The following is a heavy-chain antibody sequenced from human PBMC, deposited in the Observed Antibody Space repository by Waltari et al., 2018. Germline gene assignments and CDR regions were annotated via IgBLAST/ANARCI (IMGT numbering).Heavy chain of an antibody. CDR1: AYTFISYG. V-gene: IGHV1-18*01. CDR3: ARDKEDSSSRYGVHMDV. J-gene: IGHJ6*02. Sequence: QVQLVQSGAEVKKPGASVKVSCKASAYTFISYGISWVRQAPGQGLEWMGWISAYNGHTNYAQKLEGRVTMTTDTSTSTAYMERRSLRSDDTAGYYCARDKEDSSSRYGVHMDVWGQGTTVTVAS. D-gene: IGHD6-13*01. CDR2: ISAYNGHT.